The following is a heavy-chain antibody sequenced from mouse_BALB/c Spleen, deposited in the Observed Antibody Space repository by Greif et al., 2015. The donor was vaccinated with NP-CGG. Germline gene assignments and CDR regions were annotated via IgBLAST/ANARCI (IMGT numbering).Heavy chain of an antibody. CDR2: INPSNGGT. D-gene: IGHD2-3*01. CDR1: GYTFTSYY. CDR3: TRIYDGYYYAMDY. J-gene: IGHJ4*01. Sequence: VKLQESGAELVKPGASVKLSCKASGYTFTSYYMYWVKQRPGQGLEWIGEINPSNGGTNFNEKFKSKATLTVDKSSSTAYMQLSSLTSEDSAVYYCTRIYDGYYYAMDYWGQGTSVTVSS. V-gene: IGHV1S81*02.